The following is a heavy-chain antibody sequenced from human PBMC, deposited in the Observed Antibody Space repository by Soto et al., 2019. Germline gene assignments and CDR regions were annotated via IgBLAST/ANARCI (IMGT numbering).Heavy chain of an antibody. CDR1: GLTFSIND. Sequence: GGSLRLSCAASGLTFSINDMHWVRQAPGRGLEGVAVISIDVNNKYYADSVKGRFTLSRDNSKNMVYLQMDSLRVEDTAVHFCAKDHQTYNWDYLFDSWGPGTQVTVS. CDR3: AKDHQTYNWDYLFDS. J-gene: IGHJ4*02. V-gene: IGHV3-30*18. CDR2: ISIDVNNK. D-gene: IGHD1-7*01.